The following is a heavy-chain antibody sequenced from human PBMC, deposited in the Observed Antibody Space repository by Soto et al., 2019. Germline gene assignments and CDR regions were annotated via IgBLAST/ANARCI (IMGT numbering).Heavy chain of an antibody. J-gene: IGHJ5*02. CDR2: IWYDGSNK. CDR1: GFTFSSYG. D-gene: IGHD1-20*01. Sequence: GGSLRLSCAASGFTFSSYGMHWVRQAPGKGLEWVAVIWYDGSNKYYADSVKGRFTISRDNSKNTLYLQMNSLRAEDTAVYYCARDAAFRMYNWNWFDPWGLGTLVTVSS. V-gene: IGHV3-33*01. CDR3: ARDAAFRMYNWNWFDP.